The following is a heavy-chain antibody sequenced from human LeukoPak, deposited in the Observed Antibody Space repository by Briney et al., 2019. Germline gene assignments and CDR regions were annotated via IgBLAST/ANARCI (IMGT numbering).Heavy chain of an antibody. CDR1: GFAFSSYT. D-gene: IGHD6-6*01. CDR3: AKTRTMIEIEYSCSSAFDS. V-gene: IGHV3-23*01. CDR2: ISASGDST. Sequence: PGGSLRLSCAATGFAFSSYTMSWVRQAPGKGLEWFSSISASGDSTYYADSVKGRFTLSRDNSKSTLYLQINSLRAEDTAIYFCAKTRTMIEIEYSCSSAFDSWGQGTLVTVSS. J-gene: IGHJ4*02.